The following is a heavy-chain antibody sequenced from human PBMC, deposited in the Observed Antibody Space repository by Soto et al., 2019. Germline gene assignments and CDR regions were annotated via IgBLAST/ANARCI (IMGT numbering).Heavy chain of an antibody. D-gene: IGHD2-2*01. CDR1: GGSISSSSYY. CDR3: ARRDIVVVPAAIYNWFDP. J-gene: IGHJ5*02. CDR2: IYYSGST. Sequence: QLQLQESGPGLVKPSETLSLTCTVSGGSISSSSYYWGWIRQPPGKGLEWIGRIYYSGSTYYNPSLKSRVTISVDTSKNQFSLKLSSVTAADTAVYYCARRDIVVVPAAIYNWFDPWGQGTLVTVSS. V-gene: IGHV4-39*01.